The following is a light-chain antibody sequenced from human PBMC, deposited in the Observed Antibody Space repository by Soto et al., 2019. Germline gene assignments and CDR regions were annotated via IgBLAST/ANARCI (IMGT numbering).Light chain of an antibody. CDR1: NIGSKS. Sequence: SYELTQPPSVSLAPGFTARIPCGGKNIGSKSVHWYQQKPGQAPVLVIYHNGDRPSGIPERFSGSNSGNTAILSISRVEAGDEADYYCQLWDSPGNHVVFGGGTKLTVL. V-gene: IGLV3-21*04. CDR3: QLWDSPGNHVV. J-gene: IGLJ2*01. CDR2: HNG.